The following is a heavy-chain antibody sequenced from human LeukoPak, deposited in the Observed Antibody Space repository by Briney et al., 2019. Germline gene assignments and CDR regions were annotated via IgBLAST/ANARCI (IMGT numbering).Heavy chain of an antibody. Sequence: PSETLSLTCTVSGGSISSYYCSWIRQPAGKGLEWIGRIYTRGSTNYNPSLKSRVTMSVDTSKNQFSLKLSSVTAADTAVYYCAREGYGDSLGYYYMDVWGKGTTVTVSS. CDR2: IYTRGST. D-gene: IGHD4-17*01. CDR3: AREGYGDSLGYYYMDV. J-gene: IGHJ6*03. V-gene: IGHV4-4*07. CDR1: GGSISSYY.